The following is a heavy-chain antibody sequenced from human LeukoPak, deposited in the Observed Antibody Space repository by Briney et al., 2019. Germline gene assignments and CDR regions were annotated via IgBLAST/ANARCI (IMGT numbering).Heavy chain of an antibody. CDR1: GDSISTYY. V-gene: IGHV4-59*08. CDR3: ARLVLPRSIVGAPYYFDY. Sequence: SETLSLTCTVSGDSISTYYWSWIRQPPGKGLEWIGYIGYISFGGSTTYNPSLKSRAAISVDTSKNQFSLKLSSVTAADTAVYYCARLVLPRSIVGAPYYFDYWGQGTLVTVSS. J-gene: IGHJ4*02. CDR2: IGYISFGGST. D-gene: IGHD1-26*01.